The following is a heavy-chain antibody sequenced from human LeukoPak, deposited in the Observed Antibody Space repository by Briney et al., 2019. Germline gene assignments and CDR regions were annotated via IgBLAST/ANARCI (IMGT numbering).Heavy chain of an antibody. CDR3: ARIRFLEWLSNVYYYYYYMDV. J-gene: IGHJ6*03. V-gene: IGHV4-39*07. CDR1: GGSISSSSYY. Sequence: SETLSLTCTVSGGSISSSSYYWGWIRQPPGKGLEWIGSIYYSGSTYYNPSLKSRVTISVDTSKNQFSLKLSSVTAADTAVYYCARIRFLEWLSNVYYYYYYMDVGGKGTTVTVSS. D-gene: IGHD3-3*01. CDR2: IYYSGST.